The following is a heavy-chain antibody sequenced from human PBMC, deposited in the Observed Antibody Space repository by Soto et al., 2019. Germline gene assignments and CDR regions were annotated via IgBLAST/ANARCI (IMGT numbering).Heavy chain of an antibody. J-gene: IGHJ6*02. Sequence: QVQLVESGGGVVQPGRSLRLSCAASGFSFSSYGMHWVRQAPGKGLEWVAVIWYDGSNKYYADSVKGRFTISRDNSKNTLYLQMNSLRAEDTAVYYCTRDCERGPYLSYYYYDMDVWGQGTTVTVSS. CDR1: GFSFSSYG. D-gene: IGHD2-21*01. CDR3: TRDCERGPYLSYYYYDMDV. V-gene: IGHV3-33*01. CDR2: IWYDGSNK.